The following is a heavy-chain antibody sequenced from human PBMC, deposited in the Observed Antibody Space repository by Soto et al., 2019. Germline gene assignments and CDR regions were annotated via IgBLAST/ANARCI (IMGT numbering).Heavy chain of an antibody. CDR1: GGSVSSGNYY. V-gene: IGHV4-61*01. Sequence: SETLSLTCTVSGGSVSSGNYYWSWIRQPPGEGLEWIGYIYYSGSTKYNPSLKSRVTISLDTSKNEFSLNLNSVTAADTAVYYCARAGDNAMVNSGGQGTLVPASS. D-gene: IGHD5-18*01. CDR2: IYYSGST. J-gene: IGHJ5*01. CDR3: ARAGDNAMVNS.